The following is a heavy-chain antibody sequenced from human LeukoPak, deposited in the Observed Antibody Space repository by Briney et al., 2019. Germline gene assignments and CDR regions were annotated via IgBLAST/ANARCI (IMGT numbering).Heavy chain of an antibody. CDR3: ARQTVSGYYNTASDY. D-gene: IGHD3-10*01. CDR1: GYSFTSYW. Sequence: GESLKISCKGSGYSFTSYWIGWVRQMPGKGLEWMGIIYPGDSDTRYSPSFQGQVTISADKSISTAYLQWSSLKASDTAIYYCARQTVSGYYNTASDYWGQGTLVTVSS. J-gene: IGHJ4*02. CDR2: IYPGDSDT. V-gene: IGHV5-51*01.